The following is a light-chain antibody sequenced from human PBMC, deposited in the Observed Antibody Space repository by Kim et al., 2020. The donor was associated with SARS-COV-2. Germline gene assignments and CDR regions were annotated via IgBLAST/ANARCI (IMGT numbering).Light chain of an antibody. CDR2: KAS. J-gene: IGKJ4*01. V-gene: IGKV1-5*03. CDR1: QSMSSW. CDR3: QQYNSYPLT. Sequence: ASVGDRVTITCRASQSMSSWLAWYQQKPGKAPKLLIYKASNLESGVPSRFSGSGSGTEFTLTISSLQPDDSATYYCQQYNSYPLTFGGGTKVDIK.